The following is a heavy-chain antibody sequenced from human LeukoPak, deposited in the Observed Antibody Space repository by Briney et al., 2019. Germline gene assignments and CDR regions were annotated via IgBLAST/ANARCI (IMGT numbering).Heavy chain of an antibody. CDR3: ATGSGFIADCGGDCYYPLGYFDY. D-gene: IGHD2-21*02. CDR2: IQEDGGEK. V-gene: IGHV3-7*01. Sequence: GGSLRLSCAASGFTFSRYWMSWVRQAPGKGLEWVANIQEDGGEKYYVDSVKGRFVISRDNAKNSVYLKMQSLRVEDTAVYFCATGSGFIADCGGDCYYPLGYFDYWGQGSLVTVSS. CDR1: GFTFSRYW. J-gene: IGHJ4*02.